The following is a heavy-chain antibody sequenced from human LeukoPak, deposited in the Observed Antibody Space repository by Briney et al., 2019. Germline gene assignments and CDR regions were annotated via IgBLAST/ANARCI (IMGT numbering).Heavy chain of an antibody. V-gene: IGHV3-15*01. CDR3: AELGITMIGGV. Sequence: GGSLRLSCAASGFTFSNAWMNWVRQAPGKGLEWVGRVKSKTDGGTTGYAAPVKGRFTISRDDSKNTLYLQMNSLRAEDTAVYYCAELGITMIGGVWGKGTTVTISS. CDR2: VKSKTDGGTT. D-gene: IGHD3-10*02. J-gene: IGHJ6*04. CDR1: GFTFSNAW.